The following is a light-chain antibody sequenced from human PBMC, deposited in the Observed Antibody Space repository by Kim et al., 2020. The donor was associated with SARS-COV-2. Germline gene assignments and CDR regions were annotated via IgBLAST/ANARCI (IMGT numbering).Light chain of an antibody. CDR2: RNN. Sequence: QAGLTQPPSVSKGLRQTATLTYTGNSNNVGNQGATWLQQHQGHPPKLLSYRNNYRPSGISQRFFASRSGNTASLTITGLQPDDEADYYCSAWDSSLSAWVFGGGTQLTVL. V-gene: IGLV10-54*01. CDR3: SAWDSSLSAWV. CDR1: SNNVGNQG. J-gene: IGLJ3*02.